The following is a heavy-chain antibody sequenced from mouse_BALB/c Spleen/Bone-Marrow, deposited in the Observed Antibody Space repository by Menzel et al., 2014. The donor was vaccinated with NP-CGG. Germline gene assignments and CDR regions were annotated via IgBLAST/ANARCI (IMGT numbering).Heavy chain of an antibody. CDR2: IYPGDGST. D-gene: IGHD3-1*01. V-gene: IGHV1S33*01. CDR3: ERWGYNISPYALDY. J-gene: IGHJ4*01. CDR1: GYTFTSYD. Sequence: LQESGPEVVKPGALVKISCKASGYTFTSYDINWVKQRPGQGLEWIGWIYPGDGSTKYNEKFRGKATLTADKSSSTPYMQLSSLLSENSPFFFCERWGYNISPYALDYGGQEPSVTVSS.